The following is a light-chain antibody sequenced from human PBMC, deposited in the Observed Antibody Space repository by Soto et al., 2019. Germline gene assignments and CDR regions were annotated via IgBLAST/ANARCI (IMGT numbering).Light chain of an antibody. J-gene: IGLJ1*01. V-gene: IGLV1-44*01. CDR2: SNS. CDR1: YSNIGSNT. CDR3: AVWDGSLKVYV. Sequence: QSVLTQPPSASGTPGQRVTISCSGSYSNIGSNTVNWYQLLPGTAPKLLIYSNSQRPSGVPDRFSGSRSGTSTSLAISGLQSEDEADYYCAVWDGSLKVYVFGTGTKLTVL.